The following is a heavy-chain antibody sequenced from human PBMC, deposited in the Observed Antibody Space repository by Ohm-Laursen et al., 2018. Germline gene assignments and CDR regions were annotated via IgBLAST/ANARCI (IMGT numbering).Heavy chain of an antibody. D-gene: IGHD6-13*01. CDR2: IYYSGTT. Sequence: TLSLTCTVSGGSISSGGYCWNWLRQHPGKGLEWIGHIYYSGTTSYNPSLKSRLTISIDTSENQFSLKLSSVTAADTAMYYCARGRAAAGSPIDYWGQGTLVTVSS. J-gene: IGHJ4*02. CDR1: GGSISSGGYC. CDR3: ARGRAAAGSPIDY. V-gene: IGHV4-31*03.